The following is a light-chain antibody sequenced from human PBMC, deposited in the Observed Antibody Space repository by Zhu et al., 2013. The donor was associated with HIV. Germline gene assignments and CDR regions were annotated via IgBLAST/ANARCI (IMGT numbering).Light chain of an antibody. CDR3: QYLGS. CDR2: GVS. CDR1: PSVSSDY. Sequence: EVVLTQSPVTLSLSPGERATLSCRASPSVSSDYVAWYQQSPGQAPRLLMYGVSRRAAGIPDRFSGSGSGSDFTLTTSRLEPEDFAVYYCQYLGSFGQGTKLEIK. J-gene: IGKJ2*01. V-gene: IGKV3-20*01.